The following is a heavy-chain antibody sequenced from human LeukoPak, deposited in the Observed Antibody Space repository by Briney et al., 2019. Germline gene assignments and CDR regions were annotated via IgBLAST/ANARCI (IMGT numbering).Heavy chain of an antibody. V-gene: IGHV3-66*01. Sequence: GGSLRLSCAASGITVSSNYMSWVRQAPGKGLEWVSIIYSGGGTYYADSVRGRFTISRDNSKNTLHLQMNSLRAEDTAVYYCAKLRTNYFDYWGQGTLVTVSS. D-gene: IGHD3-3*01. CDR3: AKLRTNYFDY. J-gene: IGHJ4*02. CDR1: GITVSSNY. CDR2: IYSGGGT.